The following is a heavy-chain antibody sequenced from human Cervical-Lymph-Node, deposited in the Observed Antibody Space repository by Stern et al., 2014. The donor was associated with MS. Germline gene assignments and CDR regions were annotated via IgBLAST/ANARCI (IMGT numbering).Heavy chain of an antibody. CDR1: GFTFSSYA. Sequence: VQLVESGGGVVQPGRSLRLSCAASGFTFSSYAMHWVRQAPGKGLEWVAVISYDGSNKYYADSVKGRFTISRDNSKNTLYLQMNSLRAEDTAVYYCAKEMTDWGQGTLVTVSS. J-gene: IGHJ4*02. CDR3: AKEMTD. V-gene: IGHV3-30*04. CDR2: ISYDGSNK.